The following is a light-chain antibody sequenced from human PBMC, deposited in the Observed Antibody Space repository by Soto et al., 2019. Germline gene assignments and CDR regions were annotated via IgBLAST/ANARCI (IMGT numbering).Light chain of an antibody. CDR1: SGHSSYA. CDR2: VKNDGSH. V-gene: IGLV4-69*01. CDR3: QTWGTGIWV. J-gene: IGLJ3*02. Sequence: QPVLTQSPSASASLGASVKLTCTLSSGHSSYAIAWHQQQPDKGPRYLMKVKNDGSHTKGAGIPDRFSGSSSGAERYLTIASLQSEDSADYYCQTWGTGIWVFGGGTQLTVL.